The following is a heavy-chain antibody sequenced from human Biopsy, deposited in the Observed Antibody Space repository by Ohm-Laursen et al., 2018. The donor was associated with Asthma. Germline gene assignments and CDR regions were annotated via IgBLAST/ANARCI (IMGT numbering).Heavy chain of an antibody. Sequence: SLRLSCAASGLTFGDYWMSWVRQVPGRGLEWVANIKHDGSENNHVDSLKGRFTISRDNAKNSLYLQMNSLRAEDTAVYYCARTFHFWSPYHAEHYQLWGQGTLVTVSS. V-gene: IGHV3-7*01. CDR1: GLTFGDYW. CDR3: ARTFHFWSPYHAEHYQL. CDR2: IKHDGSEN. D-gene: IGHD3-3*02. J-gene: IGHJ1*01.